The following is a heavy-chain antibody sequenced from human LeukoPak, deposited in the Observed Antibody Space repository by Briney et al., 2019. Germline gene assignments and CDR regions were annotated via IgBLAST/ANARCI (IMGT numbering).Heavy chain of an antibody. CDR2: IKQDGSEK. CDR3: ASSDYGDLY. CDR1: GFTSSSYW. V-gene: IGHV3-7*01. Sequence: PGGSLRLSCAASGFTSSSYWMSWVRQAPGKGLEWVANIKQDGSEKYYVDSVKGRFTISRDNAKNSLYLQMNSPRAEDTAVYYCASSDYGDLYWGQGTLATVSS. D-gene: IGHD4-17*01. J-gene: IGHJ4*02.